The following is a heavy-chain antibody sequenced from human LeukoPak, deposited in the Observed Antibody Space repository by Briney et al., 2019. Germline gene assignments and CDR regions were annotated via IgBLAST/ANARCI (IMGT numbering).Heavy chain of an antibody. CDR3: ARERSGSYHIDY. Sequence: HPGGSLRLSCAASGFTFSSYAMHWVRQAPGKGREWGAVISYDGSNKYYADSVKGRFTISRDNSKNTLYLQMNSLRAEDTAVYYCARERSGSYHIDYWGQGTLATVSS. CDR2: ISYDGSNK. D-gene: IGHD1-26*01. V-gene: IGHV3-30-3*01. CDR1: GFTFSSYA. J-gene: IGHJ4*02.